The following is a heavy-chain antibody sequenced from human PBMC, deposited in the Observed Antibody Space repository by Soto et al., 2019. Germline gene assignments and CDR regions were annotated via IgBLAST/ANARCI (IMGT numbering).Heavy chain of an antibody. Sequence: QVQLVQSGAEVKKPGASVKVSCEAPGYIFTDYAIHWVRQAPGQRLEWMGGSNAGNGKTKYSQKYQGRVTITRDASASTAYMELSSLRSEDTAVYYCARGRCVAPTADYYHDYWGQGTVVTVSS. V-gene: IGHV1-3*01. CDR1: GYIFTDYA. J-gene: IGHJ4*02. CDR2: SNAGNGKT. D-gene: IGHD5-12*01. CDR3: ARGRCVAPTADYYHDY.